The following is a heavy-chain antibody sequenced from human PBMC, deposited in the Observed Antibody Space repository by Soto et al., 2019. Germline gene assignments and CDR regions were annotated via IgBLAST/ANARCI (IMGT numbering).Heavy chain of an antibody. CDR3: AREGLLPYYYYGMDV. D-gene: IGHD2-15*01. CDR1: GYTCSNYG. V-gene: IGHV1-18*01. Sequence: QVQLVQSGGEVKKPGASVKVSCRASGYTCSNYGITWVRQAPGQGLEWMGWISAYNGNTNYAQKLQGRVTMTTDTSTNTVYMELRSLRSDDTAVYYCAREGLLPYYYYGMDVWGQGTTVTVSS. J-gene: IGHJ6*02. CDR2: ISAYNGNT.